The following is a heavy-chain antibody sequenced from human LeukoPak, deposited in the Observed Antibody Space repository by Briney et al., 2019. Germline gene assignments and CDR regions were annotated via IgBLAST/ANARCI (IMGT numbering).Heavy chain of an antibody. J-gene: IGHJ5*02. CDR2: INHSGST. Sequence: SSETLSLTCAVYGGSFSGYYWGWIRQPPGKGLEWIGEINHSGSTNYNPSLKSRVTISVDTSKNQFSLKLSSVTAADTAVYYCARGPRSSWYWILDPWGQGTLVTVSS. CDR1: GGSFSGYY. CDR3: ARGPRSSWYWILDP. D-gene: IGHD6-13*01. V-gene: IGHV4-34*01.